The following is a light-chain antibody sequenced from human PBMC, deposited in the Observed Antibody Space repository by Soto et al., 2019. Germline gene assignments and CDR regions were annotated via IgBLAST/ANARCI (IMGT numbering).Light chain of an antibody. CDR3: QTWSTDIRV. CDR2: LNSDGSH. CDR1: SGHNSYA. Sequence: QPVLTQPPSASASLGASVKLTCTLSSGHNSYAIAWHQQQPEKGPRYLMKLNSDGSHSKGDGIPDRLSGSSSGAEQYLTISSLQSEDEADYYCQTWSTDIRVFGGGTKLTVL. V-gene: IGLV4-69*01. J-gene: IGLJ3*02.